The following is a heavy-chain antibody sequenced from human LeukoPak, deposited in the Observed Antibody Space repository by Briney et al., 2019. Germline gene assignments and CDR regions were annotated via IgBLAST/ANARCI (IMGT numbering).Heavy chain of an antibody. D-gene: IGHD6-19*01. CDR3: ARGYSSGWYNFKECGY. J-gene: IGHJ4*02. CDR2: INPSGGST. Sequence: GASVKVSCKASGYTFTSHYMHWVRQAPGQGLEWMGIINPSGGSTSYAQKFQGRVTMTRDTSTSTAYMELRSLRSDDTAVYYCARGYSSGWYNFKECGYWGQGTLVTVSS. CDR1: GYTFTSHY. V-gene: IGHV1-46*01.